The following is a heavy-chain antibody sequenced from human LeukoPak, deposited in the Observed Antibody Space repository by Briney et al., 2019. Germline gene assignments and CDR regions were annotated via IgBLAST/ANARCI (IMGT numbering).Heavy chain of an antibody. Sequence: PGGSLRLSCAASGFTFSSYAMSWVRQAPGKGLEWVSAISGSGGSTYYADSVKGRFTISRDNSKNTLYLQMNSLRAEDTAVYYCARALRFLEWLPSDVWGKGTTVTVSS. J-gene: IGHJ6*04. V-gene: IGHV3-23*01. CDR1: GFTFSSYA. D-gene: IGHD3-3*01. CDR3: ARALRFLEWLPSDV. CDR2: ISGSGGST.